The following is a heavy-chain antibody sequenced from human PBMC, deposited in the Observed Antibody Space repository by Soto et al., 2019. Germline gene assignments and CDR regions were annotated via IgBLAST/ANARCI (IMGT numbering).Heavy chain of an antibody. CDR1: GFTFRSYA. J-gene: IGHJ6*03. CDR3: SKDLLRRSYRASDMDV. D-gene: IGHD3-16*02. CDR2: ISGSGGST. V-gene: IGHV3-23*01. Sequence: PGGSLRLSCAASGFTFRSYAMSWVRQAPGKGLEWVSAISGSGGSTYYADSVKGRFTISRDNSKNTLYLQMNSLRAEDTAVYYCSKDLLRRSYRASDMDVWGKGTTVTVSS.